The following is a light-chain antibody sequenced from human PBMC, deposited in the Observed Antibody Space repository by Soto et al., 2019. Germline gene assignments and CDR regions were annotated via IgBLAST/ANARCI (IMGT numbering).Light chain of an antibody. J-gene: IGKJ1*01. CDR3: EVSDYWPRR. V-gene: IGKV3-15*01. CDR2: GSF. CDR1: LDVGSD. Sequence: ERATLTCRASLDVGSDLARYQQKPGQRPRLFISGSFTRATGIPARFSGSGSGTEFTLTISILQSEDFAVYSCEVSDYWPRRSGEGSKVDI.